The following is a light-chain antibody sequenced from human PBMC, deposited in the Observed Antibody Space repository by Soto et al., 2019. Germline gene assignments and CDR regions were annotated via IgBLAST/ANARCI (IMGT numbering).Light chain of an antibody. CDR3: QSLFT. CDR1: QSVSNY. Sequence: EIVLTQSPATLSLSPGERATLSCRASQSVSNYLPWYQQKPGQAPRLLIYDVTNRATGIPARFSGSGSGTDFTLTISSLVPEDFAVYYCQSLFTFGPGTKVDIK. CDR2: DVT. J-gene: IGKJ3*01. V-gene: IGKV3-11*01.